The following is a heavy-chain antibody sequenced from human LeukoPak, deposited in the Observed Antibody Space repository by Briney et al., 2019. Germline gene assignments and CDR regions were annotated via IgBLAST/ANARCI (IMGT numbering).Heavy chain of an antibody. V-gene: IGHV3-30*04. J-gene: IGHJ6*02. CDR3: ARARPWDSSRSYYFGMDV. CDR1: GFTFSSYA. D-gene: IGHD3-22*01. CDR2: ISYDGSNK. Sequence: GGSLRLSCAASGFTFSSYAMHWVRQAPGKGLEWVAVISYDGSNKYYADSVKGRFTISRDNSKNTLYPQMNSLRDEDTAVYYCARARPWDSSRSYYFGMDVWGHGTTVTVSS.